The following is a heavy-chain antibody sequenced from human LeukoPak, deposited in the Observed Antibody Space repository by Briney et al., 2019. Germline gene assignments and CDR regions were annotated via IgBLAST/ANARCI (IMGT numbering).Heavy chain of an antibody. J-gene: IGHJ4*02. Sequence: GGSLRLSCAASGFTFSSYEMNWVRQAPGKGLEWVSYISSSGSTIYYADSVKGRFTISRDNSKNTLYLQMNSLRAEDTAVYYCAKDSSAYYYDSSGNFDYWGQGTLVTVSS. CDR3: AKDSSAYYYDSSGNFDY. CDR1: GFTFSSYE. D-gene: IGHD3-22*01. CDR2: ISSSGSTI. V-gene: IGHV3-48*03.